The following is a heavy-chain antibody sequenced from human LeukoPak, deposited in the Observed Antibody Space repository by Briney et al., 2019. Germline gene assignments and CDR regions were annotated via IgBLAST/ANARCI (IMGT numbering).Heavy chain of an antibody. D-gene: IGHD3-10*01. V-gene: IGHV4-34*01. J-gene: IGHJ6*02. CDR1: GGPLSHYY. CDR3: ASRIGRYLYYFGMDV. Sequence: SETLSLTCAVYGGPLSHYYWTWIRQPPGKGLEWIGEINENGNTNYDPSLRSRVTISVDTSKNHFSLNLTSETAADTAVYYCASRIGRYLYYFGMDVWGQGTTVTVSS. CDR2: INENGNT.